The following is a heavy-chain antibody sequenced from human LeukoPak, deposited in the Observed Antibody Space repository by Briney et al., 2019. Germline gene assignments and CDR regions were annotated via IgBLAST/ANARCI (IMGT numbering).Heavy chain of an antibody. CDR1: GGSISSYY. V-gene: IGHV4-59*01. Sequence: SETLSLTCTVSGGSISSYYWNWIRQPPRKRLEWIGYIYHSGSTNYNPPLNSRVIISVDTTTNQFSLKLSSVTAADTAVYYCARDNGGSGWLWFDPWGQGTLVTVSS. CDR3: ARDNGGSGWLWFDP. D-gene: IGHD6-19*01. J-gene: IGHJ5*02. CDR2: IYHSGST.